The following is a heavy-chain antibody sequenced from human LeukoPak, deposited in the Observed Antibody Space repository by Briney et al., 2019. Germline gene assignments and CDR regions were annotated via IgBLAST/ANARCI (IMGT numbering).Heavy chain of an antibody. D-gene: IGHD6-25*01. CDR3: ARAQNSGFDY. J-gene: IGHJ4*02. V-gene: IGHV3-30*02. Sequence: PGGSLRLFCAASGFTFSSYGMHWVRQAPGKGLEWVAFIRYDGSNKYYADSVKGRFTISRDNSKNTLYLQMNSLRAEDTAVYYCARAQNSGFDYWAREPWSPSPQ. CDR2: IRYDGSNK. CDR1: GFTFSSYG.